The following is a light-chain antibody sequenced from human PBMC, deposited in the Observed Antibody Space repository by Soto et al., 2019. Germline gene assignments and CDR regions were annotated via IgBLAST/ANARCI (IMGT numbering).Light chain of an antibody. CDR1: QSISSSY. CDR3: QQYGSSSPVT. CDR2: GAS. J-gene: IGKJ4*01. Sequence: EIVLTQSPGTLSLSPGERATLSCWASQSISSSYLAWYQQKRGLAPRLLMYGASIRVNGIPDRFSGSGSGTEFTLTISRLEPEDFAVYYCQQYGSSSPVTFGGGTKVEIK. V-gene: IGKV3-20*01.